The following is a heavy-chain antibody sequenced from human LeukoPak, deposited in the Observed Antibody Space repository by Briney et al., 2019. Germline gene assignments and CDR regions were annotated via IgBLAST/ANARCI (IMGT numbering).Heavy chain of an antibody. CDR3: ARVDYEPGDPPDAFDI. V-gene: IGHV4-39*07. CDR2: IYYSGST. Sequence: SETLSLTCTVSGGSISSSSYYWGWIRQPPGKGLEWIGSIYYSGSTYYNPSLKSRVTISVDTSKNQFSLKLSSVTAADTAVYYCARVDYEPGDPPDAFDIWGQGTMVTVSS. CDR1: GGSISSSSYY. D-gene: IGHD3-22*01. J-gene: IGHJ3*02.